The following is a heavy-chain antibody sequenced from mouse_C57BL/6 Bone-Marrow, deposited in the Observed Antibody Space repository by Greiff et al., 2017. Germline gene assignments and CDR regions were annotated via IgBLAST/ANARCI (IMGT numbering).Heavy chain of an antibody. D-gene: IGHD1-2*01. V-gene: IGHV1-64*01. Sequence: QVQLQQPGAELVKPGASVKLSCKASGYTFTSYWMHWVKQRPGQGLEWIGMIHPNSGSTNYNEKFKSKATLTVDKSSSTAYMQLSSLTSEDSAVYYCARWGVGLGYFDYWGQGTTRTVAS. J-gene: IGHJ2*01. CDR3: ARWGVGLGYFDY. CDR2: IHPNSGST. CDR1: GYTFTSYW.